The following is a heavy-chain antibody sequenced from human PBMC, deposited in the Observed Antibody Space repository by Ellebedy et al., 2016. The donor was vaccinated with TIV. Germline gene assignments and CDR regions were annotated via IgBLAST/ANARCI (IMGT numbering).Heavy chain of an antibody. CDR2: IIPIVGIA. J-gene: IGHJ4*02. V-gene: IGHV1-69*04. CDR1: VGTFSSYA. Sequence: AASVKVSCKASVGTFSSYAISWVRQAPGQGLEWMGRIIPIVGIAIYAQKFQGRVTITADKSTSTAYMELSSLRSEDTGVYYCARAEDTAMVFDYWGQGTLVTVSS. D-gene: IGHD5-18*01. CDR3: ARAEDTAMVFDY.